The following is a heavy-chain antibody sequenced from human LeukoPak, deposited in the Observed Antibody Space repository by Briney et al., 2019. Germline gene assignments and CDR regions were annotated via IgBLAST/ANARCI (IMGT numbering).Heavy chain of an antibody. Sequence: SGTLSLTCVVSGGSISSLNWWTWVRQPPGKGLEWIGEIYHSGNINSNPSLTSRVTISLDESKNQFSLKVTSVTAADTAVYYCARVGYYYGSGSRRKYYYYYYMDVWGKGTTVTISS. J-gene: IGHJ6*03. CDR3: ARVGYYYGSGSRRKYYYYYYMDV. CDR1: GGSISSLNW. CDR2: IYHSGNI. V-gene: IGHV4-4*02. D-gene: IGHD3-10*01.